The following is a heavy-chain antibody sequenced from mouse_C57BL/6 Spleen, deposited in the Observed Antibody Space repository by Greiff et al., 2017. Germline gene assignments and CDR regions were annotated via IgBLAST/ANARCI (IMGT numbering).Heavy chain of an antibody. CDR1: GYTFTSYW. J-gene: IGHJ2*01. D-gene: IGHD1-1*01. CDR2: INPSSGYT. Sequence: QVQLQQSGAELAKPGASAKLSCKASGYTFTSYWMHWVKQRPGQGLEWIGYINPSSGYTKYNQKFKDKATLTADKSSSTAYMQLSSLTYEDSAVYYCARAFITTVDYFDYWGQGTTLTVSS. CDR3: ARAFITTVDYFDY. V-gene: IGHV1-7*01.